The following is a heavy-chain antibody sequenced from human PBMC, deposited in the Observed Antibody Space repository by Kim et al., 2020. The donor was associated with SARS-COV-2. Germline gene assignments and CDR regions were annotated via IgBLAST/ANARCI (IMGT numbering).Heavy chain of an antibody. D-gene: IGHD6-6*01. CDR2: IDPSDSYT. CDR1: GYSFTSYW. Sequence: GESLKISCKGSGYSFTSYWISWVRQMPGKGLEWIGRIDPSDSYTNYSPSFQGHVTISADKSISTAYLQWSSLKASDTAMYYCARRAWPEYSSRTQLRRLCYYFDYWGQGTLVTVSS. J-gene: IGHJ4*02. CDR3: ARRAWPEYSSRTQLRRLCYYFDY. V-gene: IGHV5-10-1*01.